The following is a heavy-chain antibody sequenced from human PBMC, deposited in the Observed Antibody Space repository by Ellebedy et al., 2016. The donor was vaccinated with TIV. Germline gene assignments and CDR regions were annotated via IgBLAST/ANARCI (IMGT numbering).Heavy chain of an antibody. CDR3: AKDLGRWLQYFDS. CDR1: GFTFSSYG. Sequence: GESLKISCVGSGFTFSSYGMHWVRQAPGKGLEWVAGLLYDGNDEYYADSVKGRFTISKDSSKSTLYLQMNSLRTEDTAVYYCAKDLGRWLQYFDSWGQGTLVTVS. D-gene: IGHD5-24*01. CDR2: LLYDGNDE. V-gene: IGHV3-30*18. J-gene: IGHJ4*02.